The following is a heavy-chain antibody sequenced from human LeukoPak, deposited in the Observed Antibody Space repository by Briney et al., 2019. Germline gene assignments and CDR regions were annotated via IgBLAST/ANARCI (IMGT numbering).Heavy chain of an antibody. CDR1: GYSFTSSW. V-gene: IGHV5-51*01. CDR2: IYPGDSDT. D-gene: IGHD1-26*01. J-gene: IGHJ4*02. Sequence: GQSLKISCKGSGYSFTSSWIGWVRQMPGKGLEWMGIIYPGDSDTRYSPSFQGQVTISADKSISTAYLQWSSLKASDTATYYCALSGSYHYFDYWGQGTLVTVSS. CDR3: ALSGSYHYFDY.